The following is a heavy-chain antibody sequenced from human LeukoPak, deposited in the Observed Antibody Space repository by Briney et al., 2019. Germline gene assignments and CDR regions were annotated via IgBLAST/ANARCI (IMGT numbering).Heavy chain of an antibody. J-gene: IGHJ4*02. Sequence: GGSLRLSCAASGFTFSSYVMNWVRQAPGKGLEWVAVISYDGSNKYYADSVKGRFTISRDNSKNTLYLQMNSLRAEDTAVYYCAKDLGFAVNYFDYWGQGTLVTVSS. CDR2: ISYDGSNK. D-gene: IGHD3-3*01. V-gene: IGHV3-30*18. CDR3: AKDLGFAVNYFDY. CDR1: GFTFSSYV.